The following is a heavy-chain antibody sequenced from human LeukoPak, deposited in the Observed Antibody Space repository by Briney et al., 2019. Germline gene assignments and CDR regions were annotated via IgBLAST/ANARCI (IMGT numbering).Heavy chain of an antibody. CDR3: ARLPSYYYGSGIFDY. CDR2: IYPGDSDT. D-gene: IGHD3-10*01. Sequence: GESLKISCKGSGYSFTSYWIGWVRQMPGKGLEWMGIIYPGDSDTRYSPSFQGQVTIPADKSISTAYLQWSSLKASDTAMYYCARLPSYYYGSGIFDYWGQGTLVTVSS. CDR1: GYSFTSYW. V-gene: IGHV5-51*01. J-gene: IGHJ4*02.